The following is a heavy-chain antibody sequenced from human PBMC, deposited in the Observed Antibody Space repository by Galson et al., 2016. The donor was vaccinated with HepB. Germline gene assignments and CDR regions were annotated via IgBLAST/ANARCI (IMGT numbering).Heavy chain of an antibody. CDR1: AYTFTNYA. D-gene: IGHD1-26*01. Sequence: SVKVSCKASAYTFTNYAIHWVRQAPGQGLDWMGWIIPGSGDTKYSQTFQGRVTITRDTSANTAYMELSSLRSEDTAVYYCAREGNYYTLDYWGQGTLVTVAS. V-gene: IGHV1-3*01. CDR3: AREGNYYTLDY. CDR2: IIPGSGDT. J-gene: IGHJ4*02.